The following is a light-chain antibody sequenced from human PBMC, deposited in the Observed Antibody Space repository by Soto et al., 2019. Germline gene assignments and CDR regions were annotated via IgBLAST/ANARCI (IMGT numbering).Light chain of an antibody. V-gene: IGKV3-11*01. J-gene: IGKJ2*01. Sequence: EIVLTQSPATLSLSPGERATLSCRASQSVSSYLAWYQQQPGQAPRLLIYDASNRATGIPARFSGSGSATDFTLTSSSLEPEDFGVYYCQQRSNWPPLYTFGQGTKLEIK. CDR3: QQRSNWPPLYT. CDR1: QSVSSY. CDR2: DAS.